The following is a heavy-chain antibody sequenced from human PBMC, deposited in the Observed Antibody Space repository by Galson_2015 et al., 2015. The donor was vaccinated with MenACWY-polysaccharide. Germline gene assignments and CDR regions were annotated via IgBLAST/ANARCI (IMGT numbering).Heavy chain of an antibody. CDR2: IRTEGDST. J-gene: IGHJ4*02. Sequence: SLRLSCAGSGFSFRTYSMNWVRQAPGEGLEWVSYIRTEGDSTHYADSVKDRFTVSRDNAKDSMYLQMNSLRSDDTAVCYCARGVYSSGWSDYWGQGTLVTVSS. CDR1: GFSFRTYS. CDR3: ARGVYSSGWSDY. D-gene: IGHD6-19*01. V-gene: IGHV3-48*01.